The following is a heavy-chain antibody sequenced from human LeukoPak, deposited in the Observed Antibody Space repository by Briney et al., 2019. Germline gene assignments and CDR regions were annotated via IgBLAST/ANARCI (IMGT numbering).Heavy chain of an antibody. CDR3: ARVMVRGVSFFDY. V-gene: IGHV4-39*01. CDR2: MYYSGSS. D-gene: IGHD3-10*01. J-gene: IGHJ4*02. Sequence: PSETLSLTCTVSGGSISSSSYYWGWIRQSPGKGLEWIGSMYYSGSSYYNPSLKSRVTIFVDTSKNQFSLQLSSVSATDTAVYYCARVMVRGVSFFDYWGQGTLVTVSS. CDR1: GGSISSSSYY.